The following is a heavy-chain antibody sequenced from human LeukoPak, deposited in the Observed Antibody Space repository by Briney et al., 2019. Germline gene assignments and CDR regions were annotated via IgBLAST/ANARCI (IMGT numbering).Heavy chain of an antibody. CDR1: GGSFSGYF. J-gene: IGHJ4*02. Sequence: PSETLSLTCAVFGGSFSGYFWSWIRQPPGKGLEWIGEINESGSTNYNPSLKSRVTISIDTSKNHFSLKLSSVTAADTAVYYCARAAFYSEYYFDSWGQGTLVTVSS. V-gene: IGHV4-34*01. CDR2: INESGST. D-gene: IGHD3-3*02. CDR3: ARAAFYSEYYFDS.